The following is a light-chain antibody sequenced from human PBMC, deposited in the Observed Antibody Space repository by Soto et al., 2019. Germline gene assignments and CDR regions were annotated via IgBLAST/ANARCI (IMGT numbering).Light chain of an antibody. CDR1: SSDVGGYNY. J-gene: IGLJ2*01. V-gene: IGLV2-8*01. CDR3: SSYAGSNVV. Sequence: QSVLTQPPSASGSPGQSVTISCTGTSSDVGGYNYVSWYQQHPGKVPKLMIYEVNRRPSGVPDRFSGSKSGNTASLTVSGLQAEDEADYYCSSYAGSNVVFGGGTKLTVL. CDR2: EVN.